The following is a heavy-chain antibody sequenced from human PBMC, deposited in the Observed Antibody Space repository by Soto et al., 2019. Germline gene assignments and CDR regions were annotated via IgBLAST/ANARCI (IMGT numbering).Heavy chain of an antibody. CDR3: AREPTYDFWSGYPRNV. J-gene: IGHJ6*02. CDR2: IYYSGST. CDR1: GGSFSGYY. Sequence: SETLSLTCAVYGGSFSGYYWSWIRQHPGKGLEWIGYIYYSGSTYYNPSLKSRVTISVDTSKNQFSLKLSSVTAADTAVYYCAREPTYDFWSGYPRNVWGQGTTVTVSS. D-gene: IGHD3-3*01. V-gene: IGHV4-31*11.